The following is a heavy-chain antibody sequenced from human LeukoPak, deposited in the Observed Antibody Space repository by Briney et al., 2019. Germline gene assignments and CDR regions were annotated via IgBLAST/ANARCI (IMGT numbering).Heavy chain of an antibody. Sequence: GRSLRLSCAASGFTFDDYAMHWVRQAPGKGLEWVSGINWNSGNIGYADSVKGRFTISRDNAKNSLYLQMNSLRAEDTALYYCAKGMVRGVIYAFDIWGQGTMVTVSS. J-gene: IGHJ3*02. V-gene: IGHV3-9*01. CDR1: GFTFDDYA. D-gene: IGHD3-10*01. CDR3: AKGMVRGVIYAFDI. CDR2: INWNSGNI.